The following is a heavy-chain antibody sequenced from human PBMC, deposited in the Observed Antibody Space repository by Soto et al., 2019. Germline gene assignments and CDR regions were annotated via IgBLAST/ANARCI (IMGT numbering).Heavy chain of an antibody. CDR3: AKDLRVSVVVVPAASDY. V-gene: IGHV3-23*01. CDR2: ISGSGGST. J-gene: IGHJ4*02. CDR1: GFTFSSYA. Sequence: PGGSLRLSCAASGFTFSSYAMSWVRQAPGKGLEWVSAISGSGGSTYYADSVKGRFTISRDNSKNTLYLQMNSLRAEDTAVYYCAKDLRVSVVVVPAASDYWGQGTLVTVSS. D-gene: IGHD2-2*01.